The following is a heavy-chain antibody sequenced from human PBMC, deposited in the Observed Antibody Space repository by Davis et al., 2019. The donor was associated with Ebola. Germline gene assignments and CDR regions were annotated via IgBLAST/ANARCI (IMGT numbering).Heavy chain of an antibody. CDR2: TYYSSKWYN. CDR1: GDSVSSGG. J-gene: IGHJ4*02. D-gene: IGHD3/OR15-3a*01. Sequence: PSETLSLTCDISGDSVSSGGWNWIRQSPSRDLEWLGRTYYSSKWYNDYAVSVKSRITINPDTSKNQFSLHLNSVTPGDTAVYYCARGWLRTGFDYWGQGTLVTVSS. V-gene: IGHV6-1*01. CDR3: ARGWLRTGFDY.